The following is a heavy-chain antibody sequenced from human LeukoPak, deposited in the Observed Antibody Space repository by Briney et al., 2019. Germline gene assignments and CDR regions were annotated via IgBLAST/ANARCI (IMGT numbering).Heavy chain of an antibody. CDR2: ISSSSSYM. V-gene: IGHV3-21*01. CDR1: GFTFSRYV. Sequence: PGGSLRLSCSASGFTFSRYVMMWVRQAPGKGLEWVSCISSSSSYMYYADSVKGRFTISRDNAKNSLYLQMNSLRAEDAAVYYCAREDYGSGTSTIDTWGQGTLVTVSS. J-gene: IGHJ5*02. CDR3: AREDYGSGTSTIDT. D-gene: IGHD3-10*01.